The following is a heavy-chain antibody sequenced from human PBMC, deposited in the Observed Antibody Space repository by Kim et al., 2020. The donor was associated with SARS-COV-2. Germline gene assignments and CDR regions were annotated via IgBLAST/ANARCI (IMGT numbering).Heavy chain of an antibody. D-gene: IGHD3-3*01. V-gene: IGHV4-59*01. CDR1: GGSISSYY. J-gene: IGHJ2*01. CDR2: IYYSGST. Sequence: SETLSLTCTASGGSISSYYWSWIRQPPGKGLEWIGYIYYSGSTNYNPSPKSRVTISVDTSKNQFSLKLSSVTAADTAVYYCARDHREWLQYTANWYFDLWGRGTLVTVSS. CDR3: ARDHREWLQYTANWYFDL.